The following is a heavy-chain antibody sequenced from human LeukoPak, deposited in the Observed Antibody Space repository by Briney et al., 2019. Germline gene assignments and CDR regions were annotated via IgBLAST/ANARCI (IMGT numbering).Heavy chain of an antibody. V-gene: IGHV3-7*04. Sequence: GGSLRLXCAASGFPFSNYWMSWVRQAPGKGLEWVANTNQDGAGKYYVDSVKGRFTISRDNAKNSLYLQMNSLRAEDTAIYYCARGDDFSGDYWGQGTLVTVSS. J-gene: IGHJ4*02. D-gene: IGHD2-21*02. CDR3: ARGDDFSGDY. CDR1: GFPFSNYW. CDR2: TNQDGAGK.